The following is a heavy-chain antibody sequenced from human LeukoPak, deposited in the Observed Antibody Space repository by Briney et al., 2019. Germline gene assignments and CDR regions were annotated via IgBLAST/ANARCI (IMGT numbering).Heavy chain of an antibody. CDR1: GFTFNVFG. Sequence: GGSLRLSCAASGFTFNVFGVHWVRQAPGKGLEWVAVISYSGNKKYYLDSVRGRFTISRDNSKNTVYLQMNSLRAEDTATYYCAKDPGHGYKSIFYYYHATDVWGQGTTVTVSS. V-gene: IGHV3-30*18. J-gene: IGHJ6*02. D-gene: IGHD5-24*01. CDR2: ISYSGNKK. CDR3: AKDPGHGYKSIFYYYHATDV.